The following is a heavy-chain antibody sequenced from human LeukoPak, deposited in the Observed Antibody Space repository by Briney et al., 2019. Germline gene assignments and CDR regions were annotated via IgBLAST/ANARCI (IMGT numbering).Heavy chain of an antibody. CDR3: ARILGDYNILTGLYLNYNFDY. D-gene: IGHD3-9*01. V-gene: IGHV4-30-2*01. Sequence: SQTLSLTCAVSGGSISSGGYSWSWIRQPPGKSLEWIGYIYHSGSTYYNPSLKSRVTISVDRSKNQFSLKLSSVTAADTAVYYCARILGDYNILTGLYLNYNFDYWGQGTLVTVSS. CDR1: GGSISSGGYS. CDR2: IYHSGST. J-gene: IGHJ4*02.